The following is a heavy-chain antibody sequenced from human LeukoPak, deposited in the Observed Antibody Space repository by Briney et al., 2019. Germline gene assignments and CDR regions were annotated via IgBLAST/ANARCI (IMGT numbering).Heavy chain of an antibody. Sequence: GGSLRLSCAASGFTFSSYSMNWVRQAPGKGLEWVSYISSSSSTIYYADSVKGRFTISRDNSKNTLYLQMNSLRAEDTAVYYCAKEAGRYSYGPLRYWGQGTLVTVSS. CDR3: AKEAGRYSYGPLRY. CDR2: ISSSSSTI. D-gene: IGHD5-18*01. V-gene: IGHV3-48*01. J-gene: IGHJ4*02. CDR1: GFTFSSYS.